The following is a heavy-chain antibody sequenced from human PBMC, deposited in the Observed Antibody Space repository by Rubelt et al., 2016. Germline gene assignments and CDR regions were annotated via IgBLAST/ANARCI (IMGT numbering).Heavy chain of an antibody. J-gene: IGHJ4*02. CDR1: GFTFSSYG. CDR2: IWYDGSNK. D-gene: IGHD1-26*01. Sequence: QVQLVESGGGVVQPGRSLRLSCAASGFTFSSYGMHWVRQAPGKGLEWVAVIWYDGSNKYYADSVKGRVTISRDNSKNTLYLQMNSLRAEDTAVYYCARVSGTYCFDYWGQGTLVTVSS. V-gene: IGHV3-33*01. CDR3: ARVSGTYCFDY.